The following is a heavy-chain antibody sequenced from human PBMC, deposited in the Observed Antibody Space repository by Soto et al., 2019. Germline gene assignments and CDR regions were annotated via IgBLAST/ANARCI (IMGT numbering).Heavy chain of an antibody. V-gene: IGHV5-10-1*01. CDR3: ARHTPYDSSGNYFDY. D-gene: IGHD3-22*01. CDR1: GYSFTSYW. CDR2: IDPSDSYT. J-gene: IGHJ4*02. Sequence: GESLKTSCQGSGYSFTSYWISWVRQMPGKGLEWMGRIDPSDSYTNYSPSFQGHVTISADKSISTAYLQWSSLKASDTAMYYCARHTPYDSSGNYFDYWGQGTLVTVSS.